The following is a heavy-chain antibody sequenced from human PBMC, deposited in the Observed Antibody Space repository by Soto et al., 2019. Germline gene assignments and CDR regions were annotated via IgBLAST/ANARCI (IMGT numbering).Heavy chain of an antibody. CDR2: ISGSGSST. CDR1: RFAFSGYA. CDR3: AKGADSSGWFFFDY. Sequence: PGGSLRLSCAASRFAFSGYAMTWVRQAPGKGLEWVSIISGSGSSTSYADSVKGRFTISRDNSKNTLSLQMNSLRGEDTAVYYCAKGADSSGWFFFDYWGQGTLVTVSS. V-gene: IGHV3-23*01. D-gene: IGHD6-19*01. J-gene: IGHJ4*02.